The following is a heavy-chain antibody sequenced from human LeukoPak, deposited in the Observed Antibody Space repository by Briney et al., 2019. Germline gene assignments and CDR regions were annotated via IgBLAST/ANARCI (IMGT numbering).Heavy chain of an antibody. CDR1: GFTFSTFG. Sequence: GGSLRLSCAASGFTFSTFGIHWVRQAPGKGLEWVALIWYDGDNKYYSDSVKGRFTISRDNSKNTLYLQMNSLRAEDTAVYYCAKARATYLYDTSGYSALDYWGQGTLVTVSS. CDR2: IWYDGDNK. J-gene: IGHJ4*02. CDR3: AKARATYLYDTSGYSALDY. D-gene: IGHD3-22*01. V-gene: IGHV3-33*06.